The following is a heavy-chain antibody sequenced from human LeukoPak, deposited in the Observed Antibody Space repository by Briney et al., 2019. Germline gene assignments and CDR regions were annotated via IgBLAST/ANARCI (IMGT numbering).Heavy chain of an antibody. CDR1: GGTFSSYA. D-gene: IGHD6-13*01. CDR2: IIPILGIA. CDR3: AREEYSSSPYYFDY. J-gene: IGHJ4*02. Sequence: SAKVSCKASGGTFSSYAISWVRQAPGQGLEWMGRIIPILGIANYAQKFQGRVTITADKSTSTAYMELSSLRSGDTAVYYCAREEYSSSPYYFDYWGQGTLVTVSS. V-gene: IGHV1-69*04.